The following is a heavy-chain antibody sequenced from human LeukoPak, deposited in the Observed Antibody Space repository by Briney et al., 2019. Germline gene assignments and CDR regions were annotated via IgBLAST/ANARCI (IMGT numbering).Heavy chain of an antibody. Sequence: QSGGSLRLSCAASGFTFSNYGMHWVRQVPGKGLEWVAFIRYDGSNKYYGDSVKGRFTISRDNSRNTLYLQMNSLRAEDTAVYYCANDHRGHDLPGWLDPWGQGTLVTVSS. V-gene: IGHV3-30*02. CDR1: GFTFSNYG. CDR2: IRYDGSNK. D-gene: IGHD2-8*02. J-gene: IGHJ5*02. CDR3: ANDHRGHDLPGWLDP.